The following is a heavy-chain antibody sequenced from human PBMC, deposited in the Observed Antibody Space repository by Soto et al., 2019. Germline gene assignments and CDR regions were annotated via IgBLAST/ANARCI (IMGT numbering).Heavy chain of an antibody. Sequence: SETLSLTCTVSGGSISSYYWSWIRQPPGKGLEWIGYIYYSESTNYNPSLKSRVTISVDTSKNQFSLKLSSVTAADTALYYCARTQYDILTGSYYFDYWGQGTLVTVSS. CDR2: IYYSEST. V-gene: IGHV4-59*08. J-gene: IGHJ4*02. D-gene: IGHD3-9*01. CDR1: GGSISSYY. CDR3: ARTQYDILTGSYYFDY.